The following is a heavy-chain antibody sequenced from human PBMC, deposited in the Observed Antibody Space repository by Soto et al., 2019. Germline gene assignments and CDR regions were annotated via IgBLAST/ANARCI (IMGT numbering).Heavy chain of an antibody. Sequence: GGSLRLSCEVSGFDFNNYGINWVRQAPGKGLEWVSSVSKSDYTYYSDSVKGRFTISRDNAKNAVSLQMNTLRAEDTAVYYCAREDSIIIPAVSDFWGQGTLVTVSS. J-gene: IGHJ4*02. CDR3: AREDSIIIPAVSDF. D-gene: IGHD2-2*01. V-gene: IGHV3-21*01. CDR1: GFDFNNYG. CDR2: VSKSDYT.